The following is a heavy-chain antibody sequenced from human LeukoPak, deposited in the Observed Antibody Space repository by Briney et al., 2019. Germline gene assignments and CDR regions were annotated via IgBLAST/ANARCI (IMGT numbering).Heavy chain of an antibody. Sequence: SETLSLTCAVSGASISSSNYYWSWIRQPPGKGLEWIGEINHSGSTNYNPSLKSRVTISVDTSKNQFSLKLSSVTAADTAVYYCARKYYDFWSGYPYYFDYWGQGTLVTVSS. V-gene: IGHV4-39*07. CDR2: INHSGST. CDR3: ARKYYDFWSGYPYYFDY. CDR1: GASISSSNYY. D-gene: IGHD3-3*01. J-gene: IGHJ4*02.